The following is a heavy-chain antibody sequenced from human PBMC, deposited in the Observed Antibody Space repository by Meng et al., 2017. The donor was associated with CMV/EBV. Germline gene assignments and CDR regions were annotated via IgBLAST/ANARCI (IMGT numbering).Heavy chain of an antibody. CDR2: INLSGST. CDR1: GRIFSGYY. V-gene: IGHV4-34*01. D-gene: IGHD1-26*01. CDR3: ATGVGGWYDP. J-gene: IGHJ5*02. Sequence: QLQVQGQGPVLCRASQSLTLTVSVCGRIFSGYYWGWIRQPPGKGLEWIGNINLSGSTYYNPSLKSRVTISVDTSKNQFSLTLSSVTAADTAVYYCATGVGGWYDPWGQGTLVTVSS.